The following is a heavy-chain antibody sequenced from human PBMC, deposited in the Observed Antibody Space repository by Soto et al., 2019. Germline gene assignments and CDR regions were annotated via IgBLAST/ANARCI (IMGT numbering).Heavy chain of an antibody. V-gene: IGHV3-23*01. D-gene: IGHD6-6*01. CDR2: ISGSGTST. CDR3: AKKGEFSISSPKYYFDY. CDR1: GFTFNSYG. Sequence: GGSLRLSCAASGFTFNSYGMSWVRQAPGKGLEWVSAISGSGTSTYYADSVTGRFTISRDNSKNTLYLQMNSLRVEDTAVYYCAKKGEFSISSPKYYFDYWGQGTLVTVSS. J-gene: IGHJ4*02.